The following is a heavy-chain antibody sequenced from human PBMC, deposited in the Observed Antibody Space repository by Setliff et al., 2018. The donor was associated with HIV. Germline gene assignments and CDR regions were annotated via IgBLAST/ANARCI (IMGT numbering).Heavy chain of an antibody. CDR3: ARYRQEQHRAMGV. CDR2: ISYDGSNK. V-gene: IGHV3-30*04. D-gene: IGHD3-16*02. Sequence: LRLSCAASGFHFSDHAMHWVRQAPGKGLEWVAVISYDGSNKYYADSVKGRFTISRDNSKNTLYLQMNSLRVEDTAVYYCARYRQEQHRAMGVWGKGTAVTVSS. CDR1: GFHFSDHA. J-gene: IGHJ6*03.